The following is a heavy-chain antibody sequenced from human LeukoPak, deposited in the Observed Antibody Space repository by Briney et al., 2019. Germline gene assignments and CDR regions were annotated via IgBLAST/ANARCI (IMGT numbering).Heavy chain of an antibody. CDR1: GFTVSSNY. J-gene: IGHJ4*02. CDR3: ARSLYGSGSPKNYFDY. D-gene: IGHD6-19*01. V-gene: IGHV3-53*01. CDR2: MYAGGGT. Sequence: GGSLRLSCAASGFTVSSNYMSWVRQAPGTGLAWVSIMYAGGGTNYADSVKGRFTISRDNSKNTLYLQMNSLTAEDTAVYYCARSLYGSGSPKNYFDYWGQGTLVTVSS.